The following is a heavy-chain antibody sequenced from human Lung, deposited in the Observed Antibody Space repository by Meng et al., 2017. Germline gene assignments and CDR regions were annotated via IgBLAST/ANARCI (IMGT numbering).Heavy chain of an antibody. D-gene: IGHD1-26*01. CDR2: TRNKANSYTT. V-gene: IGHV3-72*01. CDR1: GFTFSDHY. CDR3: ASMGATKDY. Sequence: GGSLRLSCAASGFTFSDHYMDWVRQAPGKGLEWVGRTRNKANSYTTEYAASVKGRFTISRDDSKNSLYLQMNSLKTEDTAVYYCASMGATKDYWGQGTLVNVSS. J-gene: IGHJ4*02.